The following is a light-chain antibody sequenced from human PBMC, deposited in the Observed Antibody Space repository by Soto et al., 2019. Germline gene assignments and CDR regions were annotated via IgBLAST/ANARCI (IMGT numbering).Light chain of an antibody. V-gene: IGKV1-39*01. J-gene: IGKJ5*01. CDR1: QSISTY. CDR3: QQSYMDPIT. Sequence: DIQMTQSPSSLSASIGDRVTITCRASQSISTYLNWYQKKPGKAPNLLIYDASRLQSGVPSRFSGSGGGTDFTLSISSVQPEDLATYFCQQSYMDPITVGQGTRLEIK. CDR2: DAS.